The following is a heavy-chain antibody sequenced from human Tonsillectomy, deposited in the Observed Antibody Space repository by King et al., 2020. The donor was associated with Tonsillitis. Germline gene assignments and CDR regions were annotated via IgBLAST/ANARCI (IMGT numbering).Heavy chain of an antibody. CDR1: GGSVNSGSYY. V-gene: IGHV4-61*01. Sequence: VQLQESGPGLVKPSETLSLTCSVSGGSVNSGSYYWSWIRQPPGKGLEWSGYIYYSGRTNYNPSLKSRVNISVDTSKNQFSLKLSSVTAADTAVYYCARDKVLWFGELLYYYGMDVWGQGTTVTVSS. D-gene: IGHD3-10*01. CDR2: IYYSGRT. J-gene: IGHJ6*02. CDR3: ARDKVLWFGELLYYYGMDV.